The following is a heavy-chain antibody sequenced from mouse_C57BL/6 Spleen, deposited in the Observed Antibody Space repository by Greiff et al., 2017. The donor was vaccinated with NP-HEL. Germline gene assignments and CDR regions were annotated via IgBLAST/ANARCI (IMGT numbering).Heavy chain of an antibody. J-gene: IGHJ2*01. CDR3: ARDDDYDSPWYFDY. CDR1: GFTFSSYA. CDR2: ISDGGSYT. V-gene: IGHV5-4*01. D-gene: IGHD2-4*01. Sequence: EVQVVESGGGLVKPGGSLKLSCAASGFTFSSYAMSWVRQTPEKRLEWVATISDGGSYTYYPDNVKGRFTISRDNAKNNLYLQMSHLKSEDTAMYYCARDDDYDSPWYFDYWGQGTTLTVSS.